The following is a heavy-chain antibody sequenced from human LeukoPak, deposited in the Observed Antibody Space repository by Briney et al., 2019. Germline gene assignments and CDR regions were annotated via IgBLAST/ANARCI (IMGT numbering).Heavy chain of an antibody. CDR3: ASGSLGDGYGVGDYYQYMDV. J-gene: IGHJ6*03. CDR2: IMPLFGTA. V-gene: IGHV1-69*05. D-gene: IGHD5-24*01. Sequence: ASVKVSCKASGGTFNSYAISWVRQAPGQGLEWMGGIMPLFGTANYAQEFQGRVTFTTDESASTAYMEVSSLRSEDAAVYYCASGSLGDGYGVGDYYQYMDVWGKGTTVTVSS. CDR1: GGTFNSYA.